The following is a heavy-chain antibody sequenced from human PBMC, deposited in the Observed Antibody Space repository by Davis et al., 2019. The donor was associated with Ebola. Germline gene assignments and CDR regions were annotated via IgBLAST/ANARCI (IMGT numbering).Heavy chain of an antibody. CDR2: IIYNGTNQ. J-gene: IGHJ6*02. CDR3: AKDLYYAMDV. V-gene: IGHV3-30*18. CDR1: GFSFSDYG. Sequence: GGSLRLSCAASGFSFSDYGMHWVRQAPGKGLEWVAVIIYNGTNQYYADSVKGRFTISRDNFKNMLYLQMNSLRPEDTAVYYCAKDLYYAMDVWGQGTTVTVSS.